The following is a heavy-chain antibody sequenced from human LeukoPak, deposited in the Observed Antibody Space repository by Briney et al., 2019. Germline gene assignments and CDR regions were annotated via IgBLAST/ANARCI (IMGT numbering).Heavy chain of an antibody. V-gene: IGHV3-30*02. CDR2: IRYDGSNK. CDR1: GFTFSSYG. D-gene: IGHD3-3*01. Sequence: TGGSLRLSCAASGFTFSSYGMHWVRQAPGKGLEWVAFIRYDGSNKYYADSVKGRFTISRDNSKNTLYLRMNSLRAEDTAVYYCAKDLVDDFWSGYYGGSDYWGQGTLVTVSS. CDR3: AKDLVDDFWSGYYGGSDY. J-gene: IGHJ4*02.